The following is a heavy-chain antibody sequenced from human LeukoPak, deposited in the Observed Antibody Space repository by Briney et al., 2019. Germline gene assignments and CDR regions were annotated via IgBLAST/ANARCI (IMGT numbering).Heavy chain of an antibody. CDR3: AKYGSSNWFDS. CDR1: GFTFTHYA. V-gene: IGHV3-23*01. CDR2: ISSGGDST. J-gene: IGHJ5*01. D-gene: IGHD2-2*01. Sequence: GGSLRLSCAASGFTFTHYAMTWVRRAPGKGLEWVSTISSGGDSTYHTDSVKGRFTISRDNSKNIVFLQMNTLRAEDTAVYYCAKYGSSNWFDSWGQGTPVTVSS.